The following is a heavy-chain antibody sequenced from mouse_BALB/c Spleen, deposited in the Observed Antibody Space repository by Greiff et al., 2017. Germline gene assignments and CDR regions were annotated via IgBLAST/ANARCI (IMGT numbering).Heavy chain of an antibody. CDR3: ARFITTATDWYFDV. CDR1: GYSFTSYW. D-gene: IGHD1-2*01. Sequence: QVQLQQSGPQLVRPGASVKISCKASGYSFTSYWMHWVKQRPGQGLEWIGMIDPSDSETRLNQKFKDKATLTVDKSSSTAYMQLSSPTSEDSAVYYCARFITTATDWYFDVWGAGTTGTVSS. CDR2: IDPSDSET. J-gene: IGHJ1*01. V-gene: IGHV1S127*01.